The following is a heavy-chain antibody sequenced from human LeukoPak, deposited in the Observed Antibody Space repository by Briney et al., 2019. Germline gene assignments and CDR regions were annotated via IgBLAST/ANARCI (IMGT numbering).Heavy chain of an antibody. CDR2: ISFDGSAK. Sequence: PGGSLRLSCAASGFTFSNYGMHWVRQAPCKGLEWVSVISFDGSAKYYADSVKGRFTISRDNSKNTLYLQMTSLRAEDTAVYYCAKDRVTAAGYYFDYWGQGTLVTVSS. V-gene: IGHV3-30*18. J-gene: IGHJ4*02. CDR1: GFTFSNYG. D-gene: IGHD6-13*01. CDR3: AKDRVTAAGYYFDY.